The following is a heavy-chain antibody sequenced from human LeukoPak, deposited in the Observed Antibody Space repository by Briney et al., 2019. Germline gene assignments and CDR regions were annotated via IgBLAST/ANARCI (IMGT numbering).Heavy chain of an antibody. CDR2: ISGSGDRT. Sequence: PGGSLRLSCAASGFTVSSNYMTWVRQAPGTGLEWVSTISGSGDRTFYADSVKGRFTISRDNSKNTLDLQMNSLRAEDTALYYCAKTYYYVSGSYSPWGQGTLVTVSS. V-gene: IGHV3-23*01. CDR3: AKTYYYVSGSYSP. D-gene: IGHD3-10*01. J-gene: IGHJ5*02. CDR1: GFTVSSNY.